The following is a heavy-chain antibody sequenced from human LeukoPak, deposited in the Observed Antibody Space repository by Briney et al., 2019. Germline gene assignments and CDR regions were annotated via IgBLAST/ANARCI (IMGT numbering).Heavy chain of an antibody. V-gene: IGHV3-21*01. Sequence: GGSLRLSCAASGFSFSSYGMHWVRQAPGKGLEWVSSISSTSTYKHYADSVKGRFTISRDNAKNSLYLQMNSLRAEDTAVYYCARDYYGGNSVYYYYGMDVWGQGTTVTVSS. CDR1: GFSFSSYG. D-gene: IGHD4-23*01. J-gene: IGHJ6*02. CDR3: ARDYYGGNSVYYYYGMDV. CDR2: ISSTSTYK.